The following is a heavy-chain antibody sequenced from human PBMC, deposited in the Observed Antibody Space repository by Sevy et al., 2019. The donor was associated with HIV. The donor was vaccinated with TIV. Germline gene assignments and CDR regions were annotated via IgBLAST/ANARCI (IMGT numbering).Heavy chain of an antibody. CDR2: ISSSGGSV. CDR1: GFTFISYA. D-gene: IGHD6-19*01. J-gene: IGHJ4*02. V-gene: IGHV3-23*01. CDR3: VRVALAGFDY. Sequence: GVSLRLSCAASGFTFISYAVSWVRQAPGKGLEWVSSISSSGGSVYYADSVKGRFTISRDNSKKMVDLEMNSLRAEDTAVYYCVRVALAGFDYWGPGTLVTVSS.